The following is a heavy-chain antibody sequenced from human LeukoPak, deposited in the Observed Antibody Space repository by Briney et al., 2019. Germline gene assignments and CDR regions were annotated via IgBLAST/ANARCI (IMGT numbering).Heavy chain of an antibody. CDR1: GFTFSSYE. D-gene: IGHD3-9*01. Sequence: NPGGSLRLSCAASGFTFSSYEMNWVRQAPGKGLEWIGEINHSGSTNYNPSLKSRVTISVDTSKNQFSLKLSSVTAADTAVYYCASQSPSLVLNDYWGQGTLVTVSS. CDR3: ASQSPSLVLNDY. J-gene: IGHJ4*02. CDR2: INHSGST. V-gene: IGHV4-34*01.